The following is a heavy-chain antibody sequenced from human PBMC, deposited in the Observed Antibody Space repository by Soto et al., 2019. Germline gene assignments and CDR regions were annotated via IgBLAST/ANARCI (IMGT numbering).Heavy chain of an antibody. CDR1: GGTVSAYT. CDR2: IISILDIP. Sequence: QVQLVQSGAEVKKPGSSVKVSCEASGGTVSAYTINWVRQAPGQGLEWMGRIISILDIPNYAQKCQGRLTIIADTSTSTTYMELRNLRSEDTATYYCARENGTSSLDYWGQGTLVTVSS. CDR3: ARENGTSSLDY. J-gene: IGHJ4*02. D-gene: IGHD6-6*01. V-gene: IGHV1-69*02.